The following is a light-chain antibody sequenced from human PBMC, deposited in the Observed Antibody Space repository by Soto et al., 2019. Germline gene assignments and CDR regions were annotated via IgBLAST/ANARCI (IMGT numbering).Light chain of an antibody. V-gene: IGLV2-14*01. CDR3: SSYTSSSTLGV. CDR2: DVS. Sequence: QSALTQPASVSGSPGQSITLSCTGTSSDVGGYNYVSWYQQHPGKAPKLMIYDVSNRPSGVSNRFSGSKSGNTASLTISGLQAEDEADYYCSSYTSSSTLGVVGTGTKLTVL. CDR1: SSDVGGYNY. J-gene: IGLJ1*01.